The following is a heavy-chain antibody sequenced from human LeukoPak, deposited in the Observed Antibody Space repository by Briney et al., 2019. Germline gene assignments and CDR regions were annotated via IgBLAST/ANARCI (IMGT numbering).Heavy chain of an antibody. CDR3: ARLGIEMDYYYYYGMDV. J-gene: IGHJ6*02. CDR2: ISSSGSTI. CDR1: GFTFSDYY. Sequence: PGGSLRLSCAASGFTFSDYYMSWIRLAPGKGLECVSYISSSGSTIYYADSVKGRFTISRDNAKNSLYLQMNSLRAEDTAAYYCARLGIEMDYYYYYGMDVWGQGTTVTVSS. V-gene: IGHV3-11*01. D-gene: IGHD7-27*01.